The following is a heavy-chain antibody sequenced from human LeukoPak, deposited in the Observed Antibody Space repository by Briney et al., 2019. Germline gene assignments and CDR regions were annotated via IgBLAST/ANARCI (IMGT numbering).Heavy chain of an antibody. Sequence: PGGSLRLSCAASGFTFSDYYMSWIRQAPGKGLEWVAVIWNDGSDKYYADSVKGRFTISRDNSKNTLYLQMNSLRAEDTAVYYCAKPTRGSGSFLIDFWGQGTLFTVSS. CDR2: IWNDGSDK. CDR1: GFTFSDYY. J-gene: IGHJ4*02. V-gene: IGHV3-33*06. D-gene: IGHD1-26*01. CDR3: AKPTRGSGSFLIDF.